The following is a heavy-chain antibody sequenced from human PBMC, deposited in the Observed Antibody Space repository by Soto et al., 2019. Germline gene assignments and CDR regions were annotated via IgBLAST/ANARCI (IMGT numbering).Heavy chain of an antibody. J-gene: IGHJ6*02. D-gene: IGHD6-19*01. Sequence: GGSLRLSCAASGFTFSSYSMNWVRQSPGKGLEWVSYISSSSTIYYADSVKGRFTISRDNAKNSLYLQMNSLRDEDTAVYYCARPGIAVAGTGPYYYYGMDVWGQGTTVTVSS. V-gene: IGHV3-48*02. CDR3: ARPGIAVAGTGPYYYYGMDV. CDR1: GFTFSSYS. CDR2: ISSSSTI.